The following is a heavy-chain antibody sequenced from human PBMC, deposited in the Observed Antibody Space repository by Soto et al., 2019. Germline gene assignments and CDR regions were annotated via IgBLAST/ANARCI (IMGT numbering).Heavy chain of an antibody. V-gene: IGHV3-48*01. Sequence: EVQLEESGGDLVQPGGSLRLSCTGSGFSFGTYAMNWVRQARGKGLEWVSYISASSAAIDYADSVKGRFTVVRDNAKNSLVLQMNSLRGEGTGFYYVARDRFGGPTLYYYPESWGQGTLVTVSS. CDR2: ISASSAAI. D-gene: IGHD3-16*01. J-gene: IGHJ4*02. CDR1: GFSFGTYA. CDR3: ARDRFGGPTLYYYPES.